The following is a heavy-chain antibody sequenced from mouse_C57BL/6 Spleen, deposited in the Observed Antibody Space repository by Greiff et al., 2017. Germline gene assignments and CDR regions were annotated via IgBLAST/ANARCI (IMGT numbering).Heavy chain of an antibody. CDR2: ISSGSSTI. V-gene: IGHV5-17*01. CDR1: GFTFSDYG. CDR3: ARIYDSNLGAMDY. Sequence: EVMLVESGGGLVKPGGSLKLSCAASGFTFSDYGMHWVRQAPEKGLEWVAYISSGSSTIYYADTVKGRFTISRDNAKNTLFLQMTSLRSEDTDMYDCARIYDSNLGAMDYWGQGTSVTVSS. D-gene: IGHD2-5*01. J-gene: IGHJ4*01.